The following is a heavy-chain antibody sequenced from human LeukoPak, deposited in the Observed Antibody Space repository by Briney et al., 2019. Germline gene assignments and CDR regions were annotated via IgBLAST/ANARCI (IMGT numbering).Heavy chain of an antibody. CDR3: ARAGYSSSWMSGY. J-gene: IGHJ4*02. D-gene: IGHD6-13*01. Sequence: PSETLSLTCTVSGGSISSGDYYWSWIRQPPGKGLEWIGYIYYSGSTYYNPSLKSRVTISVDTSKNQFSLKLSSVTAADTAVYYCARAGYSSSWMSGYWGQGTLVTVSS. CDR2: IYYSGST. CDR1: GGSISSGDYY. V-gene: IGHV4-30-4*08.